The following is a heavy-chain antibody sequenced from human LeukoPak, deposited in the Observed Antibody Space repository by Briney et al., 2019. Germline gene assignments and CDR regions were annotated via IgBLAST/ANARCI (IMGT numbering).Heavy chain of an antibody. CDR2: IWYDGSNK. J-gene: IGHJ4*02. V-gene: IGHV3-33*01. CDR3: ARDGGYCSGGSCYISDYFDY. CDR1: GFTFSSYG. Sequence: GGSLRLSCAASGFTFSSYGMHWVRQAPGKGLEWVAVIWYDGSNKYYADSVKGRFTISRDNSKNTLYLQMNSLRAEDTAVYYCARDGGYCSGGSCYISDYFDYWGQGTLVTVSS. D-gene: IGHD2-15*01.